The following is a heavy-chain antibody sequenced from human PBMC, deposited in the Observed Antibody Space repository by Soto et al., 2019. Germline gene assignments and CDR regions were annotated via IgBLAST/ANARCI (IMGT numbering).Heavy chain of an antibody. Sequence: QLQLQESGSGLVKPSQTLSLTCAVSGGSISSGGYSWSWIRQPPGKGLEWIGYIYHSGSTYYNPSLQSRFTISVDRSKNPFSLKLNSVTAADTAVYYCAGDGGLGAVAVDCWGQGTLVTVSS. CDR3: AGDGGLGAVAVDC. V-gene: IGHV4-30-2*01. D-gene: IGHD6-19*01. J-gene: IGHJ4*02. CDR1: GGSISSGGYS. CDR2: IYHSGST.